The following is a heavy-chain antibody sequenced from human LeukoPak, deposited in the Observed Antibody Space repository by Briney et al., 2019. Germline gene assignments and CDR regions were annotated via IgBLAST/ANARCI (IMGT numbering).Heavy chain of an antibody. D-gene: IGHD3-3*01. CDR2: IYSGGST. J-gene: IGHJ4*02. V-gene: IGHV3-66*02. Sequence: GGSLRLSCAASGFTFSSNYMSWVRQAPGKGLEGVSVIYSGGSTYYADSVKGRFTISRDNSKNTLYLQMNSLRAEDTAVYYCASLFGVVRLYYFDYWGQGTLVTVSS. CDR1: GFTFSSNY. CDR3: ASLFGVVRLYYFDY.